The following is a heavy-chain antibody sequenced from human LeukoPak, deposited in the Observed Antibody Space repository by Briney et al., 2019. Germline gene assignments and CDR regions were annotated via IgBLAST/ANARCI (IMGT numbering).Heavy chain of an antibody. Sequence: ASVTVSCKASGGTFSSYAISWVRQAPGQGLEWMGWISAYNGNTNYAQKLQGRVTMTTDTSTSTAYMELRSLRSDDTAVYYCARARVISPRFDYWGQGTLVTVSS. J-gene: IGHJ4*02. V-gene: IGHV1-18*01. CDR2: ISAYNGNT. D-gene: IGHD3-16*02. CDR3: ARARVISPRFDY. CDR1: GGTFSSYA.